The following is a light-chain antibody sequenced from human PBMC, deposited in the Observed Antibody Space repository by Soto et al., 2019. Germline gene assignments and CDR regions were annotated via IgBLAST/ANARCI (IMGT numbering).Light chain of an antibody. CDR1: SSNVGSHY. CDR3: GAWDSSLSAGV. J-gene: IGLJ3*02. Sequence: QSVLTQPPSVSAAPGQRVTISCSGSSSNVGSHYVSWYQQLPGTAPKLLIYDTTKRPSGIPDRFSASKSDTSATLGITGLQTGDEADYYCGAWDSSLSAGVFGGGTKLTVL. CDR2: DTT. V-gene: IGLV1-51*01.